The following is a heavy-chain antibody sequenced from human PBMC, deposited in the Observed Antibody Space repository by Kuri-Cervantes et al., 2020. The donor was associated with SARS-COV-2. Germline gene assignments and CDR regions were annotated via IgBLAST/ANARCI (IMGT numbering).Heavy chain of an antibody. J-gene: IGHJ4*02. D-gene: IGHD3-10*01. Sequence: GGSLRLSCAASGFTFSDYYMSWVRQAPGKGLEWVSAISGSGGSTYYADSVKGRFTISRDNSKNTLYLQMNSLRAEDTAVYYCAKDPGFRELLYYFDYWGQGTLVTVSS. V-gene: IGHV3-23*01. CDR3: AKDPGFRELLYYFDY. CDR1: GFTFSDYY. CDR2: ISGSGGST.